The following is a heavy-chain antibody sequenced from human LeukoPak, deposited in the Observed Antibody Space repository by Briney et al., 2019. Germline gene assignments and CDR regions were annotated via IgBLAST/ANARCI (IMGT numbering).Heavy chain of an antibody. J-gene: IGHJ6*02. Sequence: GGSLRLSCAASGFTFSSYAMHWVRQAPGKGLEWVAVISYDGSNKYYADSVKGRFTISRDNSKNTLYLQMNSLIAEDTAVYYCSYYYGMDVWGQGTTVTVSS. CDR2: ISYDGSNK. V-gene: IGHV3-30-3*01. CDR1: GFTFSSYA. CDR3: SYYYGMDV.